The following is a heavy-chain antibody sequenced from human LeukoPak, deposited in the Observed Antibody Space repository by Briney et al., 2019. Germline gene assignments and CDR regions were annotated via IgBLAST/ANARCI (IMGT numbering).Heavy chain of an antibody. CDR3: ARRGYCSSTSCYRWFDP. CDR2: ISSSSSYT. D-gene: IGHD2-2*01. V-gene: IGHV3-11*06. CDR1: GFTFSDYY. J-gene: IGHJ5*02. Sequence: GGSLRLSCAASGFTFSDYYMSWIRQAPGKGLEWVSYISSSSSYTNYADSVKGRFTISRDNAKNSLYLQMNSLRAEDTAVYYCARRGYCSSTSCYRWFDPWGQGTLVTVSS.